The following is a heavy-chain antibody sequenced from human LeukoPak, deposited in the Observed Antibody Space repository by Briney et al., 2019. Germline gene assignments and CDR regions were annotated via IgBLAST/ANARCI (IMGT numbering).Heavy chain of an antibody. V-gene: IGHV3-23*01. J-gene: IGHJ4*02. CDR3: AKDPGGYSYGYVPMDY. Sequence: GGSLRLSCAASGFTFSSYAMSWVRQAPGKGLEWVSAISGSGGSTYYADSVKGRFTISRDNSKSTLYLQMNSLRAEDTAVYYCAKDPGGYSYGYVPMDYWGQGTLVTVSS. CDR2: ISGSGGST. CDR1: GFTFSSYA. D-gene: IGHD5-18*01.